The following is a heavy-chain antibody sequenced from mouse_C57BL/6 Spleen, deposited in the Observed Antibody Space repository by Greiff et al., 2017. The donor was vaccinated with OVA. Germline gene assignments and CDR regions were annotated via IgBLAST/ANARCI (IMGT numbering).Heavy chain of an antibody. D-gene: IGHD1-1*01. CDR3: TRHYYGSSYVWYFDV. CDR2: IDPETGGT. Sequence: VQLKESGAELVRPGASVTLSCKASGYTFTDYEMHWVKQTPVHGLEWIGAIDPETGGTAYNQKFKGKAILTADKSSSTAYMELRSLTSEDSAVYYCTRHYYGSSYVWYFDVWGTGTTVTVSS. CDR1: GYTFTDYE. V-gene: IGHV1-15*01. J-gene: IGHJ1*03.